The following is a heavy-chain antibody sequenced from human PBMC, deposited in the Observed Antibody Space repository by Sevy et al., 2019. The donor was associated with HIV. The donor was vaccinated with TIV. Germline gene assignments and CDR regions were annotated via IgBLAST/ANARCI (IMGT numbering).Heavy chain of an antibody. CDR1: GFTFSSYA. D-gene: IGHD3-10*01. CDR2: ISYDGSNK. V-gene: IGHV3-30-3*01. CDR3: AKDWVRGVLPWGGY. J-gene: IGHJ4*02. Sequence: GGSLRLSCVASGFTFSSYAMHWVRQAPGKGLEWVAVISYDGSNKYYADSVKCRFTISRDNSKNTLYLQMNSLRAEDTAVYYCAKDWVRGVLPWGGYWGQGTLVTVSS.